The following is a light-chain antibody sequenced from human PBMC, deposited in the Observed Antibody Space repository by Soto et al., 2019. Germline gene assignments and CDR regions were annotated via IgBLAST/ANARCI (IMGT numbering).Light chain of an antibody. CDR2: QAS. J-gene: IGKJ1*01. CDR1: ESGSRW. V-gene: IGKV1-5*03. CDR3: QPYHAYSQA. Sequence: DIQMTQSPSTLSASVVDRVTITCRASESGSRWLAWYQQKPGRTPKLLIYQASTLETGVPSRFSGSGSGTEFTLTISSLPPDDFAPYYCQPYHAYSQAFGQGTKVEIK.